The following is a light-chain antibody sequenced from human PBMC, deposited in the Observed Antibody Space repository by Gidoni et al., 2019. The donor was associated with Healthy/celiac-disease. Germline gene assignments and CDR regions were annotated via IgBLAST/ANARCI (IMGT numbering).Light chain of an antibody. CDR3: QQYNSYSRT. CDR2: KPS. Sequence: DDLMTQSPSTLSTFVGDRVTITCRASQSSSSWLAWYQQKPWKAPKLLIYKPSCLGNEVPSRFRSSGSRTEFTLTSSSLQHDDFANYYYQQYNSYSRTFGQXTKVEIK. CDR1: QSSSSW. V-gene: IGKV1-5*03. J-gene: IGKJ1*01.